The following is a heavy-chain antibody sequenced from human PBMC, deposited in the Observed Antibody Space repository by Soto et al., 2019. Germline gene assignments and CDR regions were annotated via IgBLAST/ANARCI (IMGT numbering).Heavy chain of an antibody. D-gene: IGHD6-19*01. Sequence: SQTLSLTCAISGDSASSNSAAWNWIRQSPSRGLEWLGRTYYRSKWYNDYAVSVKSRITINPDTSKNQFSLQLNSVTPEDTAVYYCARTLDKQYSSGWEGWFDLWGQGTLVTVSS. J-gene: IGHJ5*02. CDR1: GDSASSNSAA. CDR2: TYYRSKWYN. CDR3: ARTLDKQYSSGWEGWFDL. V-gene: IGHV6-1*01.